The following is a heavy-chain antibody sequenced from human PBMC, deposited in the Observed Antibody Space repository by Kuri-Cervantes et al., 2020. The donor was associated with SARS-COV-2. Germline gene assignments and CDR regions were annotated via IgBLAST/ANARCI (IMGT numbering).Heavy chain of an antibody. J-gene: IGHJ4*02. CDR3: ARAKRITIFGVVSNFDY. CDR1: GGSISSGGYY. V-gene: IGHV4-31*03. Sequence: LRLSCTVSGGSISSGGYYWSWIRQHPGKGLEWIGYIYYSGSTYYNPSLKSRVTISVDTSKNRFSLKLSSVTAADTAVYYCARAKRITIFGVVSNFDYWGQGTLVTVSS. D-gene: IGHD3-3*01. CDR2: IYYSGST.